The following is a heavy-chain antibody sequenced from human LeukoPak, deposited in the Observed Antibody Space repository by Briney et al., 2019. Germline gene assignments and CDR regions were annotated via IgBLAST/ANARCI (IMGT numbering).Heavy chain of an antibody. CDR1: RFTFSSYG. CDR3: AKEKEGGYFDL. Sequence: GRSLRLSCAASRFTFSSYGMHWVRQAPGKGLEWVAVISYDGSNKYYADSVKGRFTISRDNSKNTLYLQMNSLRAEDTAVYYCAKEKEGGYFDLWGRGTLVTVSS. CDR2: ISYDGSNK. V-gene: IGHV3-30*18. J-gene: IGHJ2*01. D-gene: IGHD1-26*01.